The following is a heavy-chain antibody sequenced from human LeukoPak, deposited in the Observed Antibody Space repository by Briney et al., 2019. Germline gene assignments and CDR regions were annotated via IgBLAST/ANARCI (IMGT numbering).Heavy chain of an antibody. D-gene: IGHD5-18*01. CDR2: ISRTGGST. CDR3: ARREYGYGIDY. Sequence: GGSLRLSCAASGFTFSNYAMHWVRQAPGKGLEYVSGISRTGGSTYYASSVKGRFTISRDNSKNTLYLQMGSLRAEDMALYYCARREYGYGIDYWGQGTLVTV. CDR1: GFTFSNYA. V-gene: IGHV3-64*01. J-gene: IGHJ4*02.